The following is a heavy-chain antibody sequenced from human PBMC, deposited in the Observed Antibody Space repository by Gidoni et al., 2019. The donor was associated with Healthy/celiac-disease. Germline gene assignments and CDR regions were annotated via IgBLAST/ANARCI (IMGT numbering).Heavy chain of an antibody. CDR3: ARGTITIFANWFDP. D-gene: IGHD3-3*01. CDR2: IYTSGST. V-gene: IGHV4-61*02. Sequence: QVQLQESGPGLVKPSQTLSLTCTVSGGSISSGSYYWSWIRQPAGKGLEWIGRIYTSGSTNYNPSLKSRVTISVDTSKNQFSLKLSSVTAADTAVYYCARGTITIFANWFDPWGQGTLVTVSS. CDR1: GGSISSGSYY. J-gene: IGHJ5*02.